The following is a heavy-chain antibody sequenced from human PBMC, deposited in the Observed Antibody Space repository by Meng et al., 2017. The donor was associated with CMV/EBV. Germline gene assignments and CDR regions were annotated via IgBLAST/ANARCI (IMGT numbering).Heavy chain of an antibody. J-gene: IGHJ3*02. Sequence: GESLKISCAASGFTFSDYYMSWIRQAPGKGLEWVSYISSSGSTIYYADSVKGRFTISRDNAKNSLYLQMNSLRAEDTAVYYCARGGVVGAFDIWGQGTMVTVSS. CDR3: ARGGVVGAFDI. CDR1: GFTFSDYY. D-gene: IGHD2-15*01. V-gene: IGHV3-11*01. CDR2: ISSSGSTI.